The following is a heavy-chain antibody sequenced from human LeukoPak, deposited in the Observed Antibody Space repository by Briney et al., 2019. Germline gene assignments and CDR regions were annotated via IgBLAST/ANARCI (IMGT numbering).Heavy chain of an antibody. J-gene: IGHJ4*02. CDR3: ARVGYSSGWYFDY. V-gene: IGHV3-21*01. CDR1: GFTFGDYA. D-gene: IGHD6-19*01. Sequence: PGRSLRLSCTASGFTFGDYAISWVRQAPGKGLEWVSSISSTSSYIYYADSVKGRFTISRDNAQKSLYLQMNSLRAGDTAVYYCARVGYSSGWYFDYWGQGTLVTVSS. CDR2: ISSTSSYI.